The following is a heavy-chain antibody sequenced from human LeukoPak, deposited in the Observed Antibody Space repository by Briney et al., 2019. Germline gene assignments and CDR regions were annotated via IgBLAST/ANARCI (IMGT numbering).Heavy chain of an antibody. V-gene: IGHV6-1*01. CDR2: TYYRSKWYS. D-gene: IGHD6-13*01. J-gene: IGHJ3*02. CDR3: AREWAAAGVDAFDI. CDR1: GDSVSSNSAA. Sequence: SQTLSLTCAISGDSVSSNSAAWNWIRQSPSRGLEWLGRTYYRSKWYSDYAVSVKSRITINPDTSKNQFSLQLSSVTAADTAVYYCAREWAAAGVDAFDIWGQGTMVTVSS.